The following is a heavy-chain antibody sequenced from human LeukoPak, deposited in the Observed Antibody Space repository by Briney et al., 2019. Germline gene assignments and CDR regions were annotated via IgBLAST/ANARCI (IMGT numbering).Heavy chain of an antibody. CDR3: ARDLRPYDSSGYLDY. Sequence: GGSLRLSCAASGFTFSSDWMSWVRQAPGKGLEWVANIKQDGSEKYYVDSVRGRFTISRDNAKNSLYLQMNSLRAEDAAVYYCARDLRPYDSSGYLDYWGQGTLVTVSS. J-gene: IGHJ4*02. CDR2: IKQDGSEK. CDR1: GFTFSSDW. D-gene: IGHD3-22*01. V-gene: IGHV3-7*01.